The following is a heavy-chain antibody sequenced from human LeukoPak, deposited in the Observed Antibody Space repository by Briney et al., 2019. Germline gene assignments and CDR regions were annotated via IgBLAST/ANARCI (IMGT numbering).Heavy chain of an antibody. J-gene: IGHJ4*02. D-gene: IGHD4-11*01. Sequence: SETLSLTCAVSGGSISSSNWWSWVRQPPGKGLEWIGEIYHSGSTNYNPSLKSRVTISVDKSKNQFSLKLSSVTAADTAVYYCARVPTSTVTPYFDYWGQGTLVTVSS. V-gene: IGHV4-4*02. CDR3: ARVPTSTVTPYFDY. CDR2: IYHSGST. CDR1: GGSISSSNW.